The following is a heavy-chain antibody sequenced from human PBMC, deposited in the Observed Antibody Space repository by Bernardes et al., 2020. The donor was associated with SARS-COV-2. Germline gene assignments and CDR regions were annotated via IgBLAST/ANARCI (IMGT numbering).Heavy chain of an antibody. J-gene: IGHJ4*02. V-gene: IGHV5-51*01. CDR1: GFDFTNYW. CDR2: IYPRDSDT. D-gene: IGHD6-13*01. Sequence: GESLNISCKVSGFDFTNYWIGWVRQMPGNGLEWMGIIYPRDSDTRYSPSFQGQVTISADKSITTAYLQWSSLKASDTAMYYCARQSSFVAASGIDYWGQGTLVTVSS. CDR3: ARQSSFVAASGIDY.